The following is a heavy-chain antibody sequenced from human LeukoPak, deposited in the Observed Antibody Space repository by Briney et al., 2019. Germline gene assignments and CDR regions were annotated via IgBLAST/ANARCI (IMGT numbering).Heavy chain of an antibody. CDR1: GFTFSLYW. CDR3: ARDQGTHDY. CDR2: IKQDGSEK. V-gene: IGHV3-7*05. J-gene: IGHJ4*02. Sequence: GGSLRLSCAASGFTFSLYWMSWVRQAPGKGLEWVANIKQDGSEKYYVDSVKGRFTIPRDNAKNSLYLQMNSLRAEDSAVYYCARDQGTHDYWGQGTLVTVSS.